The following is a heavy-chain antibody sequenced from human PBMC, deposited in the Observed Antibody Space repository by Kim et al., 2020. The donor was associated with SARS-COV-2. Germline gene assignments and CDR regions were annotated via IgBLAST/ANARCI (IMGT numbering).Heavy chain of an antibody. CDR1: GFTSSRYA. Sequence: GGSLRLSCVASGFTSSRYAMTWVPQAPGKELEWVSTISISGESTFYADSVKGRFTISRDHSKNTVSLQMNSLRAEDSALYFCARVLYGFDYWGQGTLVTV. D-gene: IGHD2-2*03. V-gene: IGHV3-23*01. J-gene: IGHJ4*02. CDR3: ARVLYGFDY. CDR2: ISISGEST.